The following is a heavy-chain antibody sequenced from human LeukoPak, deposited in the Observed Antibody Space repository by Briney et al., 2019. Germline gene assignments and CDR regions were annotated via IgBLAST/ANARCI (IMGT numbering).Heavy chain of an antibody. Sequence: KPSETLSLTCTVSGVSISSSSYYWGWIRQPPGKGLEWIGSIYYSGSTYYNPSLKSRVTISVDTSKNQFSLKLSTVTAADTAVYYCARRGHGAAAGYNWFDPWGQGTLVTVSS. CDR2: IYYSGST. V-gene: IGHV4-39*01. CDR1: GVSISSSSYY. CDR3: ARRGHGAAAGYNWFDP. D-gene: IGHD6-13*01. J-gene: IGHJ5*02.